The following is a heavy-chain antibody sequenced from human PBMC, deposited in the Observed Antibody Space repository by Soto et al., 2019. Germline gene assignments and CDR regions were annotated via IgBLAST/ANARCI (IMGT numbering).Heavy chain of an antibody. CDR3: GRDRMVWDSASPLDY. Sequence: GGSLRLSCAASGFTFSSYWMSWVRQAPGKGLEWVANIKQDGSEKYYVDSVKGRFTISRDNAKNSLYLQMNSLRAEDTAVYYCGRDRMVWDSASPLDYWGQGTLVTVSS. CDR1: GFTFSSYW. V-gene: IGHV3-7*01. D-gene: IGHD3-10*01. CDR2: IKQDGSEK. J-gene: IGHJ4*02.